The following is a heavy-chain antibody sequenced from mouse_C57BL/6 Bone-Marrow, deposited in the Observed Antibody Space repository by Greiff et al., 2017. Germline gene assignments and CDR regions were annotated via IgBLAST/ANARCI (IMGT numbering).Heavy chain of an antibody. J-gene: IGHJ3*01. V-gene: IGHV1-72*01. CDR3: AREGAYYDWFAY. CDR1: GYTFTSYW. CDR2: IDPNSGGT. Sequence: QVQLKQSGAELVKPGASVKLSCKASGYTFTSYWMHWVKQRPGRGLEWIGRIDPNSGGTKYNEKFKSKATLTVDKPSSTAYMQLSSLTSEDSAVYYCAREGAYYDWFAYWGQGTLVTVSA. D-gene: IGHD2-4*01.